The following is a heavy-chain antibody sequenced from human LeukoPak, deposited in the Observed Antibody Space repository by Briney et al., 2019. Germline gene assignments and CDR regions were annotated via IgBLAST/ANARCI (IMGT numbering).Heavy chain of an antibody. CDR2: IKSKTAAGTI. D-gene: IGHD3-10*01. CDR1: GFTFSSAW. V-gene: IGHV3-15*05. Sequence: GGSLRLSCAASGFTFSSAWVNWVRQAPGKGLEWVGRIKSKTAAGTIDYAAPVKGRFTISRDDSKSTLYLQMNSLKTEDTAVYYCSTTLWYGELLSFDYWSQGTLVTVSS. CDR3: STTLWYGELLSFDY. J-gene: IGHJ4*02.